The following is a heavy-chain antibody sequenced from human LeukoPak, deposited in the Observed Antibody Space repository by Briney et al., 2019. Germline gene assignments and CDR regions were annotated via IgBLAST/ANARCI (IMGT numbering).Heavy chain of an antibody. CDR1: GYTFTSYD. J-gene: IGHJ3*02. V-gene: IGHV1-8*01. CDR2: MNPNSGNT. Sequence: ASVKVSCKASGYTFTSYDINWVRQATGQGLEWMGWMNPNSGNTGYAQKFQGRVTMTRNTSISTAYMELSSLRSEDTAVYYCARPIAAAGTDYDAFDIWGQGTMVTVSS. D-gene: IGHD6-13*01. CDR3: ARPIAAAGTDYDAFDI.